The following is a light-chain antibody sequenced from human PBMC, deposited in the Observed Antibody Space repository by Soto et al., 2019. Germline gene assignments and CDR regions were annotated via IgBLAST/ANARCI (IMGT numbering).Light chain of an antibody. V-gene: IGKV3-15*01. CDR1: QSVSSN. J-gene: IGKJ1*01. CDR2: DAS. CDR3: QQYTNWPLWT. Sequence: EIVMTQSPATLSVSPGERATLSCRASQSVSSNLAWYQQKPGQAPRLLIYDASTRATGVPARFSGSESGTEFTLTISSLQSEDFAVYYCQQYTNWPLWTFGQGTKVEI.